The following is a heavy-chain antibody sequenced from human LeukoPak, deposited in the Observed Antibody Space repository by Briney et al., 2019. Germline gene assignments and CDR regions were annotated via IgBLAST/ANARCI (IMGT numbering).Heavy chain of an antibody. V-gene: IGHV3-9*01. CDR3: AKDTSPQQSSSWYGGNWFDP. D-gene: IGHD6-13*01. Sequence: GRSLRLSCAASGFTFDDYAMHWVQQAPGKGLEWVSGISWNSGSIGYADSVKGRFTISRDNAKNSLYLQMNSLRAEDTALYYCAKDTSPQQSSSWYGGNWFDPWGQGTLVTVSS. J-gene: IGHJ5*02. CDR1: GFTFDDYA. CDR2: ISWNSGSI.